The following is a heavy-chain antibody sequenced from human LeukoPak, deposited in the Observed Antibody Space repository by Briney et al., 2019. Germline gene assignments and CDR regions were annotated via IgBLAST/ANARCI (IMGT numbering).Heavy chain of an antibody. Sequence: ASVKVSCKASGYTFTSYDINWVRQATGQGLEWMGWMNPNSGNTGYAQKFQGRVTMTRNTSISTAYMELSSLRSEDTAVYYCAREGQYCSSSACQFDYWGQGTLVTVSS. V-gene: IGHV1-8*01. CDR3: AREGQYCSSSACQFDY. J-gene: IGHJ4*02. CDR2: MNPNSGNT. CDR1: GYTFTSYD. D-gene: IGHD2-2*01.